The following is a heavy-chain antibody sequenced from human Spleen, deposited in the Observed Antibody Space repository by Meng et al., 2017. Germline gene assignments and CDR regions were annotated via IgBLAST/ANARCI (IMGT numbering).Heavy chain of an antibody. CDR2: IDPKSGDT. D-gene: IGHD6-13*01. Sequence: QVQLVQSGAEVKKPGASVKVSCKPSGYNFPDYWLHCVRRAPGQGLEWTGRIDPKSGDTHYAQRFQGRVTMTGDTSISTAYMELSGLRSDDTAMYYCARDEDISAAGKLFGDYWGQGTLVTVSS. CDR1: GYNFPDYW. J-gene: IGHJ4*02. CDR3: ARDEDISAAGKLFGDY. V-gene: IGHV1-2*06.